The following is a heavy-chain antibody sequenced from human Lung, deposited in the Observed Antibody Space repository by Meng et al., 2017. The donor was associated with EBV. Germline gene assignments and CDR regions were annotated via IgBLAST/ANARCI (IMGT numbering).Heavy chain of an antibody. J-gene: IGHJ5*02. Sequence: CCAASGVIFSDASLNWVRQAPGRGLECVSSISSGNSYIYYADSVKGQFSISRDNAKNSLSLQMNSLRVEDTAVYYCARLAGTGWFDPWGQGTLVTVSS. D-gene: IGHD1-7*01. CDR1: GVIFSDAS. V-gene: IGHV3-21*06. CDR2: ISSGNSYI. CDR3: ARLAGTGWFDP.